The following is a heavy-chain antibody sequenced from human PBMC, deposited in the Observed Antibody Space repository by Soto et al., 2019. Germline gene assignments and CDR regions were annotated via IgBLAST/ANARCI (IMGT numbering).Heavy chain of an antibody. J-gene: IGHJ6*02. CDR1: GYTFATFW. CDR2: IDPRDSYV. CDR3: ARLAKGSYNLGYYGMDV. D-gene: IGHD1-26*01. Sequence: GESLKVSCTGLGYTFATFWISWVRQMPGKGLEWMGRIDPRDSYVNYSPSFQGHVTISADKSISTAYLQWGSLKASDTAMYYCARLAKGSYNLGYYGMDVWGQGTTVNV. V-gene: IGHV5-10-1*01.